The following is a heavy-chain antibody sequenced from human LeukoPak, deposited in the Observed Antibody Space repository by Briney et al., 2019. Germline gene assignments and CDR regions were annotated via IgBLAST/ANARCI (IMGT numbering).Heavy chain of an antibody. CDR3: TTEPRTYYDLYYFDY. J-gene: IGHJ4*02. Sequence: GGSLRLSCAASGFTFNYAWMSWVRQAPGKGLEWVGRIKSKTDGGATDYAAPVKGRFTISIDDSKNTLHLQMNSLKTEDTAVYYCTTEPRTYYDLYYFDYWGQGTLVTVSS. CDR2: IKSKTDGGAT. D-gene: IGHD3-16*01. CDR1: GFTFNYAW. V-gene: IGHV3-15*01.